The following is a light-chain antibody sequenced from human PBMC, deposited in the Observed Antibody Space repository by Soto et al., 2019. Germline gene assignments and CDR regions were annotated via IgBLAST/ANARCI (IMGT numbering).Light chain of an antibody. CDR3: SSHGGNSPYV. Sequence: QSALTQPPSASGSPGQSVAISCTGTTSDIGGYDYVSWYQQHPGKAPKLMIYAVNNRPSGVPDRFSGSKSGNTASLTVSGLQAEDEADYYCSSHGGNSPYVFGTGSKVTVL. CDR1: TSDIGGYDY. J-gene: IGLJ1*01. CDR2: AVN. V-gene: IGLV2-8*01.